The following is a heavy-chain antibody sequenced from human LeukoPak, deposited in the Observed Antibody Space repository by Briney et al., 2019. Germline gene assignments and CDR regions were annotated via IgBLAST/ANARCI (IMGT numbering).Heavy chain of an antibody. V-gene: IGHV4-30-4*07. CDR3: ARDKAGGSGKNYYYYMDV. CDR2: IYYSGST. CDR1: GGSISSGGYS. J-gene: IGHJ6*03. D-gene: IGHD3-10*01. Sequence: SETLSLTCAVSGGSISSGGYSWSWIRQPPGKGLEWIGYIYYSGSTYYNPSLKSRVTISVDTSKNQFSLKLSSVTAADTAVYYCARDKAGGSGKNYYYYMDVWGKGTTVTVSS.